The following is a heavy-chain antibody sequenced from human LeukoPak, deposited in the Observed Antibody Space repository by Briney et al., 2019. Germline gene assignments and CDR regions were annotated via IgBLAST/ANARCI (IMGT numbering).Heavy chain of an antibody. CDR1: GGSISSYY. Sequence: SETLSLTCTVSGGSISSYYWSWIRQPPGKGLEWIGYIYYRGSTNYNPSLKSRVTISVDTSKNQFSLKLSSVTAADTAVYYCARGPTVTTGYWYFDLWGRGTLVTVSS. CDR2: IYYRGST. CDR3: ARGPTVTTGYWYFDL. V-gene: IGHV4-59*01. J-gene: IGHJ2*01. D-gene: IGHD4-17*01.